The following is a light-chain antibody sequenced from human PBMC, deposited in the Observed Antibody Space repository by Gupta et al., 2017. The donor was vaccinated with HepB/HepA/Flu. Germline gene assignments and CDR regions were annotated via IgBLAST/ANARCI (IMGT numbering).Light chain of an antibody. J-gene: IGKJ2*01. CDR1: QSVTRTY. CDR3: QQYCRSPRYT. Sequence: EIVLTQSPDTLSFSPGERATLSCRASQSVTRTYLAWYQQKPGQAPRLLIYGASTRYTGITDRFSGSGYGTYFTLTISRREHEDFALYYCQQYCRSPRYTFGQWTKLE. CDR2: GAS. V-gene: IGKV3-20*01.